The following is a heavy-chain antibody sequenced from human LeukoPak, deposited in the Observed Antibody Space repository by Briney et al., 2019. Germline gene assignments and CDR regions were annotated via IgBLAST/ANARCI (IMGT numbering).Heavy chain of an antibody. CDR3: ARDVVAAAGTWDY. Sequence: SETLSLTCTVSGDSISSFYWSWLRQPAGKGLEWIGRICSSGSTNYNPSLESRVTMSVDTSKNQLSLKLSSVTAADTAVYYCARDVVAAAGTWDYWGQGTLVTVSS. D-gene: IGHD6-13*01. CDR1: GDSISSFY. CDR2: ICSSGST. V-gene: IGHV4-4*07. J-gene: IGHJ4*02.